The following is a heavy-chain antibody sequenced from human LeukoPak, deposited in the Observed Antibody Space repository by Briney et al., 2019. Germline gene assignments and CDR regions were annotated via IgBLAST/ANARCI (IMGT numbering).Heavy chain of an antibody. V-gene: IGHV4-4*07. J-gene: IGHJ4*02. CDR2: IYTSGST. D-gene: IGHD3-16*02. Sequence: SETLSLTCTVSGGSISSYYWSWIRQPAGKGLEWIGRIYTSGSTNYNPSLKSRVTMSVDTSKNQFSLKLSSVTAADTAVYYCAGEAYYYVWGSYRYTFDYLGQGTLVTVSS. CDR3: AGEAYYYVWGSYRYTFDY. CDR1: GGSISSYY.